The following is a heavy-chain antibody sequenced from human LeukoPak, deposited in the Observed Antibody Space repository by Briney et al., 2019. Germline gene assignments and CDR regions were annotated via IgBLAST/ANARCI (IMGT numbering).Heavy chain of an antibody. D-gene: IGHD1-1*01. Sequence: GGSLRLSCAASGFTFSSYAMSWVRQAPGKGLEWVSTFSGSGGSTYYADSVKGRFTIPRDNSKNTLSLQMNSLRAEDTAVYYCAKAPFTTNWFWDYWGQGTLVTVSS. CDR1: GFTFSSYA. V-gene: IGHV3-23*01. CDR3: AKAPFTTNWFWDY. CDR2: FSGSGGST. J-gene: IGHJ4*02.